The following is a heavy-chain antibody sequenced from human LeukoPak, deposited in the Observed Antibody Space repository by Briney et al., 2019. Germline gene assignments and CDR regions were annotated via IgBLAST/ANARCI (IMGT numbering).Heavy chain of an antibody. J-gene: IGHJ5*02. CDR1: GYTFSSYG. D-gene: IGHD6-13*01. V-gene: IGHV1-18*01. Sequence: ASVKVSCKASGYTFSSYGISWVRQAPGQGLEWMGWISAYNGHTNYAQKLQGRVTMTTDTSTSTAYMDLRSLRSDDTAVYYCARTQQLVLRSPLDPWGQGTLVTVSS. CDR3: ARTQQLVLRSPLDP. CDR2: ISAYNGHT.